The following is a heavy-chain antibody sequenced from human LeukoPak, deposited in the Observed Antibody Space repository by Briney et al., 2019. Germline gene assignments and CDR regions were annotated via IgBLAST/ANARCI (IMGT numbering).Heavy chain of an antibody. CDR3: ARGSGAFDA. V-gene: IGHV4-59*01. CDR1: GGSISGSY. CDR2: IYFSGST. Sequence: PSGTLSLTCTVSGGSISGSYWSWIRQPPGKGLEWIGYIYFSGSTNSNPARKTRVTIPVDTTKNQCCLKLNSVTAAATAVYNGARGSGAFDAWGQGTLVTVSS. J-gene: IGHJ3*01.